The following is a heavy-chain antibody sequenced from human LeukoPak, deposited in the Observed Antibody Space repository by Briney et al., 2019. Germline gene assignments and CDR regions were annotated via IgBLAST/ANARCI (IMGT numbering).Heavy chain of an antibody. J-gene: IGHJ4*02. V-gene: IGHV1-18*01. D-gene: IGHD3-3*01. CDR3: ARDLRFLEWSPPDY. Sequence: ASVTVSCKASGYTFTSYGISWVRQAPGQGLEWMGWISAYNGNTNYAQKLQGRVTMTTDTSTSTAYMELRSLTSDDTAVYYCARDLRFLEWSPPDYWGQGTLVTVSS. CDR2: ISAYNGNT. CDR1: GYTFTSYG.